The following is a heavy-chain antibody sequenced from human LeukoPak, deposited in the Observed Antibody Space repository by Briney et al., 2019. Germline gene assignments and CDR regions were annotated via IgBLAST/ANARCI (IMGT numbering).Heavy chain of an antibody. CDR1: GGTFSSYA. J-gene: IGHJ4*02. CDR3: ARVSLWNYAFDN. D-gene: IGHD1-7*01. CDR2: IIPILGIA. Sequence: ASVKVSCKASGGTFSSYAISWVRQAPGQGLEWMGRIIPILGIANYAQKFQGRVTITADKSTSTAYMELSSLRSEDTAVYYCARVSLWNYAFDNWGQGTLVTVSS. V-gene: IGHV1-69*04.